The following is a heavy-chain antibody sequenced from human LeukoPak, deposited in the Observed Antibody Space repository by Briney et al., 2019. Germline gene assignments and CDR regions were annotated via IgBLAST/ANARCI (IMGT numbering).Heavy chain of an antibody. CDR3: ARIGYNHYFDY. V-gene: IGHV1-2*02. J-gene: IGHJ4*02. CDR2: INPNSGGT. CDR1: GYTFTDYY. Sequence: GASVKVSCKASGYTFTDYYLHWVRQAPGQGLEWMGWINPNSGGTNSAQTFQGRVTTTRDTSITTAYLDLSRLRSDDTAVYYCARIGYNHYFDYWGQGTLVTVSS. D-gene: IGHD5-24*01.